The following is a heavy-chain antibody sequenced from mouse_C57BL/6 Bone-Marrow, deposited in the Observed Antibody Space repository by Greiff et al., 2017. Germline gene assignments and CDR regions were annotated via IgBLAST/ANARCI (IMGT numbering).Heavy chain of an antibody. Sequence: EVHLVESGGGLVKPGGSLKLSCAASGFTFSSYAMSWVRQTPEKRLAWVATISDGGSYTYYPDNVKGRFTISRDNAKNNLYLQMSHLKSEDTAMYYCARDPFVCDYWGQGTTLTVSS. CDR3: ARDPFVCDY. CDR1: GFTFSSYA. J-gene: IGHJ2*01. CDR2: ISDGGSYT. V-gene: IGHV5-4*01.